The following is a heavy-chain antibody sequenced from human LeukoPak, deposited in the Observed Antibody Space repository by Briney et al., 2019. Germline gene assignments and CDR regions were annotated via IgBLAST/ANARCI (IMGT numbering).Heavy chain of an antibody. V-gene: IGHV1-8*03. D-gene: IGHD6-25*01. CDR1: GYTFTSYD. Sequence: ASVKVSCKASGYTFTSYDINWVRQATGQGLEWMGWMNPNSGNTGYAQKFQGRVTITRNTSISTAYMELSSLRSDDTAVYYCARDGRYSSAGGLFDYWGQGTLVTVSS. J-gene: IGHJ4*02. CDR2: MNPNSGNT. CDR3: ARDGRYSSAGGLFDY.